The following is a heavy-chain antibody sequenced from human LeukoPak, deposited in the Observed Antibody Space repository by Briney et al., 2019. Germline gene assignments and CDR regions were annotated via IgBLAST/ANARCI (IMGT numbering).Heavy chain of an antibody. CDR1: GFTFSSYS. CDR3: ARLMVRGVDYYFDY. D-gene: IGHD3-10*01. CDR2: ISSSSSYI. J-gene: IGHJ4*02. V-gene: IGHV3-21*01. Sequence: GGSLRLSCAASGFTFSSYSMNRVRQAPGKGLEWVSSISSSSSYIYYADSVKGRFTISRDNAKNSLYLQMNSLRAEDTTVYYCARLMVRGVDYYFDYWGQGTLVTVSS.